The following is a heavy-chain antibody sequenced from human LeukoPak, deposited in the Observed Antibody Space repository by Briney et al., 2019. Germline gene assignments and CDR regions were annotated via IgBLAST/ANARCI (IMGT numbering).Heavy chain of an antibody. D-gene: IGHD6-19*01. CDR1: GGSISSGSYY. J-gene: IGHJ4*02. CDR2: IYTSGST. V-gene: IGHV4-61*02. CDR3: ARESHLRDSSGYDY. Sequence: SETLSLTCTVSGGSISSGSYYWSWIRQPAGKGLEWIGRIYTSGSTNYNPSLKSRVTISVDTSKNQFSLKLSSVTAADTAVYYCARESHLRDSSGYDYWGQGTLVTVSS.